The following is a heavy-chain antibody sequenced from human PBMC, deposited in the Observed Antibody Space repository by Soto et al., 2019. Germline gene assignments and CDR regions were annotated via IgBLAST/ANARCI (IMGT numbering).Heavy chain of an antibody. CDR2: IHYSGRT. D-gene: IGHD1-26*01. CDR1: NGSIIGFY. J-gene: IGHJ4*02. Sequence: PSETLSLTCSVSNGSIIGFYCTFIRHPPGKILEWIVYIHYSGRTDYNPSLTSRATMSVDTSKNQFSLNLKSITAADTAVYYCVRVGVGIGNHFDSWGRGTLVTVSS. V-gene: IGHV4-59*12. CDR3: VRVGVGIGNHFDS.